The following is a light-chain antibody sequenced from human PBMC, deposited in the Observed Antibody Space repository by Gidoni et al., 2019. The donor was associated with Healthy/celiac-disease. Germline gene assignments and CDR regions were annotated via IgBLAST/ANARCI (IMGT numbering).Light chain of an antibody. J-gene: IGKJ3*01. Sequence: DIVMTQSPESLAGSLGERATINCKSSQSVLYSSNNKNYLAWYQQKPGQPPKLLIYWASTRESGVPDRFSGSGSVTDFTLTISSLQAEDVAVYYCQQYYSTPLTFGPGTKVDIK. V-gene: IGKV4-1*01. CDR3: QQYYSTPLT. CDR1: QSVLYSSNNKNY. CDR2: WAS.